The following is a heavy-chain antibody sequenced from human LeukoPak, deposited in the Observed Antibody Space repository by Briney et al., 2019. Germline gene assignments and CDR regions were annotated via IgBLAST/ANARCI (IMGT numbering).Heavy chain of an antibody. D-gene: IGHD6-19*01. CDR3: VRDGGYSSGWYGNNWFDP. Sequence: SETLSLTCTVSGGSISSYYWSWIRQPPGKGLEWIGYISYSGSTNYNPSLKSRVTISVDTSKKQFSLKLNSVIAADTAVYYCVRDGGYSSGWYGNNWFDPWGQGTLVTVSS. J-gene: IGHJ5*02. CDR1: GGSISSYY. V-gene: IGHV4-59*01. CDR2: ISYSGST.